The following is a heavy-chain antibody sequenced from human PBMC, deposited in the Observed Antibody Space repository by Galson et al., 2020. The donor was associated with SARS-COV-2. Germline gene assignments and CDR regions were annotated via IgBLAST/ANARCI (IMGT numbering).Heavy chain of an antibody. V-gene: IGHV3-30*18. CDR2: TPYDGSDN. J-gene: IGHJ6*02. Sequence: PGGSLSLSCAASGFTLSSYGMHWVRHAPGKGLAWVAVTPYDGSDNYYADSVKARFNIFRDNSTHTLYQQMNSLRAEDTAVYYCAKELYPWNEAGHYYYGRDVWGQGTTVT. CDR3: AKELYPWNEAGHYYYGRDV. CDR1: GFTLSSYG. D-gene: IGHD1-1*01.